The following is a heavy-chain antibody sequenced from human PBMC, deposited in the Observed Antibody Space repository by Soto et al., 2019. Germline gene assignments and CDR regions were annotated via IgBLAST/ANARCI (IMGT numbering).Heavy chain of an antibody. CDR2: ISYVGSNK. D-gene: IGHD1-1*01. CDR1: GFTFSSYA. Sequence: QVQLVESGGGVVQPGRSLRLSCAASGFTFSSYAMHWVRQAPGKGLEWVAVISYVGSNKYYADSVKGRFTISRDNSKNTLYLQMNSLRAEDTAVYYCARDGPGTPHYYYYYGMDVWGQGTTVTVSS. CDR3: ARDGPGTPHYYYYYGMDV. J-gene: IGHJ6*02. V-gene: IGHV3-30-3*01.